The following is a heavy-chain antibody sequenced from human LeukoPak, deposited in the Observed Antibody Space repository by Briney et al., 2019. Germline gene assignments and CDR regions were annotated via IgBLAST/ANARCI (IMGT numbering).Heavy chain of an antibody. CDR1: GYTFTSYY. Sequence: ASVKLSCKASGYTFTSYYLHWVRQAPGQGLEWMGMVNPSGGSTSYAQKFQGRVTMTRDTSISTAYMDLSRLTSDDTAVYYCARDGGSGWNLDYWGQGTLVTVSS. J-gene: IGHJ4*02. V-gene: IGHV1-46*01. D-gene: IGHD6-19*01. CDR2: VNPSGGST. CDR3: ARDGGSGWNLDY.